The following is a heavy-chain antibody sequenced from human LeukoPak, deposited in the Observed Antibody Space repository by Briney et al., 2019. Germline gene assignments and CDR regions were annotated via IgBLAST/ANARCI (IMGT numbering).Heavy chain of an antibody. CDR3: GRGGGPDSSGYTDFDY. CDR1: RDSFIDYY. V-gene: IGHV4-4*07. CDR2: TYSSGTT. Sequence: SDTLSLTCTVSRDSFIDYYWSWIRQPAGKGLEWIGRTYSSGTTHYNPSLKSRVTISVDRSTKQFSLKLTSVTAADTAVYYCGRGGGPDSSGYTDFDYWGQGTLVTVSS. D-gene: IGHD3-22*01. J-gene: IGHJ4*02.